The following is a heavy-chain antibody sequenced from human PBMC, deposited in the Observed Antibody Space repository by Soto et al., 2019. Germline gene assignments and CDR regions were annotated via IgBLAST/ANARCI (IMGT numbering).Heavy chain of an antibody. CDR3: TTLSYYYYYGMDV. Sequence: PGGSLRLSCAASGFTFSNAWMNWVRQAPGKGLEWVGRIKSKTDGGTTDYAAPVKGRFTISRDDSKNTLYLQMNSLKTEDTAVYYCTTLSYYYYYGMDVWGQGTTVTVSS. CDR1: GFTFSNAW. J-gene: IGHJ6*02. CDR2: IKSKTDGGTT. V-gene: IGHV3-15*07.